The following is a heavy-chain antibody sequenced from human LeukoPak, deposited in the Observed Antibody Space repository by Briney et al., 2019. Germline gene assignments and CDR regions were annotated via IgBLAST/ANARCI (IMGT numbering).Heavy chain of an antibody. J-gene: IGHJ4*02. Sequence: GRTLRLSCAASGFTVSSYQINRLRHAPSHALDRVSYISSSCSTMYYADSVKCLFTSSRDNAKNSLYLQMTSLRAEDTAVYYCARAGRGDDYGDYYFDYRGQGTLVTVSS. D-gene: IGHD4-17*01. V-gene: IGHV3-48*03. CDR3: ARAGRGDDYGDYYFDY. CDR2: ISSSCSTM. CDR1: GFTVSSYQ.